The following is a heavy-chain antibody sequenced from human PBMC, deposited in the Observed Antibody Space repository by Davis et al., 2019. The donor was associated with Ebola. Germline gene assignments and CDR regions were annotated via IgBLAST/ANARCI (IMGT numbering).Heavy chain of an antibody. J-gene: IGHJ4*02. CDR3: ARDAGGYSSSFDY. Sequence: SETLSLTCTVSGGSISSYYWSWIRQPPGKGLEWIGYIYYSGSTNYNPSLKSRVTISVDTSKNQFSLKLSSVTAADTAVYYCARDAGGYSSSFDYWGQGTLVTVSS. CDR2: IYYSGST. CDR1: GGSISSYY. V-gene: IGHV4-59*12. D-gene: IGHD6-13*01.